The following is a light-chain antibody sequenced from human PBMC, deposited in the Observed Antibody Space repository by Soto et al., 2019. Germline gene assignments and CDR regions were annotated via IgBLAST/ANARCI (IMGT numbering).Light chain of an antibody. CDR3: QQYEAVVT. CDR1: ESVSSSF. Sequence: EVVLTQSPGTLSLSPGERATLSCRASESVSSSFLTWYQQKPGQAPRLLIYRTSNRVTGIPDRFSGSGSGTDFTLTISRLEPEDFAVYFCQQYEAVVTFGQGTKVEI. J-gene: IGKJ1*01. V-gene: IGKV3-20*01. CDR2: RTS.